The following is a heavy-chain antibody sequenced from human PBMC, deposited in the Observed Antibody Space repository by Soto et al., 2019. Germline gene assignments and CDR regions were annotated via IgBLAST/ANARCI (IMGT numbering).Heavy chain of an antibody. D-gene: IGHD2-21*02. Sequence: QVQLVQSGAEVKKPGSSVKVSCKASGGIFSTYAISWVRQAPGQGLEWMGGIIPMFGTANYAQKFQRRVTITADKSTTTVHMQLSSLRSDDTAVYYCARGGGEMTASPPYIYWGQGTLVTVSS. CDR1: GGIFSTYA. CDR3: ARGGGEMTASPPYIY. V-gene: IGHV1-69*06. CDR2: IIPMFGTA. J-gene: IGHJ4*02.